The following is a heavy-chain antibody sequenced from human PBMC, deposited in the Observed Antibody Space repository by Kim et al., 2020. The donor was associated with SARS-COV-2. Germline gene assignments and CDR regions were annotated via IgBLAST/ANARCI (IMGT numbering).Heavy chain of an antibody. Sequence: ASVKVSCKASGYTFTSYGISWVRQAPGQGLEWMGWISAYNGNTNYAQKLQGRVTMTTDTSTSTAYMELRSLRSDDTAVYYCASSSGRTLGSGWYVVGYFQHWGQGTLVTVSS. J-gene: IGHJ1*01. CDR3: ASSSGRTLGSGWYVVGYFQH. V-gene: IGHV1-18*01. D-gene: IGHD6-19*01. CDR2: ISAYNGNT. CDR1: GYTFTSYG.